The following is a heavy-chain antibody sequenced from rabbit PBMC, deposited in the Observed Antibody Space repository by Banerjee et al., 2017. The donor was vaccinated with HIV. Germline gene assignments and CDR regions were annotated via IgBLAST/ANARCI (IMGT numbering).Heavy chain of an antibody. V-gene: IGHV1S45*01. Sequence: LQESGGDLVKPEGSLTLTCTVSGFSFNNNYVMCWVRQTPGKGLEWIACIYGATSGSTYYASWTKGRFTISKTSSTTVTLQVTSLTAADTATYFCARCLYVGGWVTHGMDLWGSGTLVTVS. D-gene: IGHD4-2*01. CDR2: IYGATSGST. CDR1: GFSFNNNYV. CDR3: ARCLYVGGWVTHGMDL. J-gene: IGHJ6*01.